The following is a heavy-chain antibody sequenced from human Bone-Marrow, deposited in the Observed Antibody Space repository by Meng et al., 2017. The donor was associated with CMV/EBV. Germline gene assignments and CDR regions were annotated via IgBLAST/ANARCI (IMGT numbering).Heavy chain of an antibody. V-gene: IGHV1-2*02. CDR1: GYTFTGLY. J-gene: IGHJ4*02. CDR3: ARDVKLAVPARDY. CDR2: LNPNTGGT. Sequence: ASVKVSCKASGYTFTGLYLHWVRQAPGQGLEWMGWLNPNTGGTYYAQKFQDRVTMTSDTSIRTAYMELSSLRSDDTAVYYCARDVKLAVPARDYWGQGNLVTVAS. D-gene: IGHD6-19*01.